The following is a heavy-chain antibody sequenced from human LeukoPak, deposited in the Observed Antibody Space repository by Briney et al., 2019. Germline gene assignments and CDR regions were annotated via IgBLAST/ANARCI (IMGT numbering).Heavy chain of an antibody. CDR2: IIPEFDEA. CDR3: ASGGVTVYSYGPDY. CDR1: GGILSKWS. J-gene: IGHJ4*02. D-gene: IGHD5-18*01. Sequence: SVKVSCKASGGILSKWSISWVRQAPGQGLEWVGTIIPEFDEAHYAQKLQGRVTISADDSATAAYMELSSLRSDDTAVYYCASGGVTVYSYGPDYWGQGTLVAVSS. V-gene: IGHV1-69*13.